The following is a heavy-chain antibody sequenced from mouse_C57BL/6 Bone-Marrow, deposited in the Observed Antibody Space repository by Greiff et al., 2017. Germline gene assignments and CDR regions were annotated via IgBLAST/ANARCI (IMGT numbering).Heavy chain of an antibody. J-gene: IGHJ3*01. V-gene: IGHV5-4*01. Sequence: EVQLVESGGGLVKPGGSLKLSCAASGFTFSSYAMSWVRQTPEKRLEWVATISDGGSYTYYPDNVKGRFTISRDNAKNNLYLQMSHLKSEDTAMYCCGRQVWTGTFAYWGQGTLVTVSA. CDR1: GFTFSSYA. CDR3: GRQVWTGTFAY. CDR2: ISDGGSYT. D-gene: IGHD4-1*01.